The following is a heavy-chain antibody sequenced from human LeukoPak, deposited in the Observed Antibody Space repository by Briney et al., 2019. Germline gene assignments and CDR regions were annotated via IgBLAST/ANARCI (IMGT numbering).Heavy chain of an antibody. CDR1: GGTFSSYA. V-gene: IGHV1-69*04. Sequence: GASVKVSCKASGGTFSSYAISWVRQAPGQGLEWMGRIIPILGIANYAQKFQGRVTITADKSTSTAYMELSSLRSEDTAVYYCARDRLLWFGESVGGGAFDIWGQGTMVTVSS. J-gene: IGHJ3*02. D-gene: IGHD3-10*01. CDR3: ARDRLLWFGESVGGGAFDI. CDR2: IIPILGIA.